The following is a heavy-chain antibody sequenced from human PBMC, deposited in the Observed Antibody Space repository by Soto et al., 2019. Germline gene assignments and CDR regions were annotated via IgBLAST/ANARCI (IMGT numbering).Heavy chain of an antibody. V-gene: IGHV1-18*01. CDR2: ISAYNGNT. J-gene: IGHJ6*02. CDR3: ARDQEWLLIDYYYYGMDV. Sequence: VKVSCKASGYTFTSYGISWVRQAPGQGLEWMGWISAYNGNTNYAQKLQGRVTMTTDTSTSTAYMELRSLRSDDTAAYYCARDQEWLLIDYYYYGMDVWGQGTTVTVSS. D-gene: IGHD3-3*01. CDR1: GYTFTSYG.